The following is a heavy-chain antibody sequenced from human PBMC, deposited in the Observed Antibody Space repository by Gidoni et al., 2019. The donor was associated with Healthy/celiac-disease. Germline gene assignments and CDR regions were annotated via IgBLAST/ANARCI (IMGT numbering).Heavy chain of an antibody. J-gene: IGHJ3*02. CDR2: IYPGDADT. V-gene: IGHV5-51*01. Sequence: EVQLVQSGAAVKKPGESLKISCKGSGYSFTSYWIGWVLQMPGKGLEWMGIIYPGDADTRYSPSFQGQVTISADKSISTAYLQWSSLKASDTAMYYCARNSGYYDSSGYRGYDAFDIWGQGTMVTVSS. D-gene: IGHD3-22*01. CDR3: ARNSGYYDSSGYRGYDAFDI. CDR1: GYSFTSYW.